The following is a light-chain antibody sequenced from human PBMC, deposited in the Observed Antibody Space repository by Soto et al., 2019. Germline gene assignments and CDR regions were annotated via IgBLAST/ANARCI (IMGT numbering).Light chain of an antibody. CDR2: EVE. Sequence: QAALSHPASLSGSPGQSITISCTGSGRDIGAYNYVSWYQQHPGKAPKLIIYEVENRPSGVSNRFSASKSAFTASLTISGLQAEDEADYYCSSYTTSYFSVCGPETKATV. V-gene: IGLV2-14*01. J-gene: IGLJ1*01. CDR3: SSYTTSYFSV. CDR1: GRDIGAYNY.